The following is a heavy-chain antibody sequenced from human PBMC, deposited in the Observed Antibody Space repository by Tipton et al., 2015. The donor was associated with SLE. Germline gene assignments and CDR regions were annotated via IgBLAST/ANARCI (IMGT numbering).Heavy chain of an antibody. D-gene: IGHD5-24*01. CDR1: GGSISTYS. CDR2: IYYSGNT. J-gene: IGHJ4*02. Sequence: TLSLTCTVSGGSISTYSWSWIRQSPGKGPEYIGSIYYSGNTYYNPSLESRVAISVDTSKNQFFLKLSSVTAADTAVYYCARLEGDGYKWYFDYWGQGTLVTVST. CDR3: ARLEGDGYKWYFDY. V-gene: IGHV4-59*05.